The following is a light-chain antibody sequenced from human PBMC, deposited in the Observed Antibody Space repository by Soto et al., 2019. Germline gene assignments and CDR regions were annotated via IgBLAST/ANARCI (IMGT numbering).Light chain of an antibody. Sequence: ELVMTQSPATLSVSPGAGVTLSCRASQTVPSRIAWYQQKPGQAPRLLIYGTSSRATGIPDRFIGSGSGTEFTLAISRLEPEDFAVVYCQQYGSSITFGQGTRLEIK. V-gene: IGKV3-20*01. CDR2: GTS. J-gene: IGKJ5*01. CDR1: QTVPSR. CDR3: QQYGSSIT.